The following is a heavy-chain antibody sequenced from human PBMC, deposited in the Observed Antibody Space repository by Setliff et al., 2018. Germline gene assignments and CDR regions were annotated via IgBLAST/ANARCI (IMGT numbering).Heavy chain of an antibody. J-gene: IGHJ4*02. D-gene: IGHD2-8*01. Sequence: ASVKVSCKTSGYLLTSYGLTWVRQAPGQGLDWVGWISPYNGHTNYVQKLQGRVTMTTDTSTNTTHMELRSLRSDDTAIYYCARLVRFCTKIACQRLSGAEHWGQGTLVTVSS. CDR3: ARLVRFCTKIACQRLSGAEH. V-gene: IGHV1-18*01. CDR2: ISPYNGHT. CDR1: GYLLTSYG.